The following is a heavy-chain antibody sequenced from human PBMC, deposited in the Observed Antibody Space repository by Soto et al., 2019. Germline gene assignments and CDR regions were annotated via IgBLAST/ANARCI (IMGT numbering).Heavy chain of an antibody. V-gene: IGHV3-30*18. CDR1: GFTFSSYC. Sequence: GGALRLSCAASGFTFSSYCMHWVRQAPGKGLEWVAVISYDGSNKYYADSVKGRFTISRDNSKNTLYLQMNSLRAEDTAVYYCAKSYDYPVDYWGQGTLVTVSS. CDR2: ISYDGSNK. D-gene: IGHD4-17*01. CDR3: AKSYDYPVDY. J-gene: IGHJ4*02.